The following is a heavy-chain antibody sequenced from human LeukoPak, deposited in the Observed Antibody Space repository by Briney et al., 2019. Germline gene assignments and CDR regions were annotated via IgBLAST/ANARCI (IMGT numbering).Heavy chain of an antibody. J-gene: IGHJ3*02. CDR1: GGSISSGSYY. CDR3: ARDANTAMAYPDAFDI. Sequence: SETLSLTCTVSGGSISSGSYYWSWIRQPAGKGLEWIGRIYTSRSTNYNPSLKSRVTISVDTSKNQFSLKLSSVTAADTAVYYCARDANTAMAYPDAFDIWGQGTMVTVSS. CDR2: IYTSRST. V-gene: IGHV4-61*02. D-gene: IGHD5-18*01.